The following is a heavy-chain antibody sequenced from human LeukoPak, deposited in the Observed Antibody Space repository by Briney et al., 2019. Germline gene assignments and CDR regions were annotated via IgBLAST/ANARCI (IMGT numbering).Heavy chain of an antibody. V-gene: IGHV3-30*04. Sequence: GRSLRLSCAASGFTFNSYAMHWVRQAPGKGLEWVAVISYDGSNKYYADSVKGRFTISRDNSKNTLYLQMNSLRAEDTAVYYCARERRGSFDYWGQGTLVTVSS. CDR2: ISYDGSNK. CDR3: ARERRGSFDY. D-gene: IGHD3-10*01. J-gene: IGHJ4*02. CDR1: GFTFNSYA.